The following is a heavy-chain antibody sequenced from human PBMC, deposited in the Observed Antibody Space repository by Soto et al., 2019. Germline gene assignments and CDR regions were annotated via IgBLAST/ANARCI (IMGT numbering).Heavy chain of an antibody. Sequence: QVQLVQSGAEVKKPGASVKVSCKASGYTFTSYGISWVRQAPGQGLEWMGWISAYNGNTNYAQKLQGRVTMTTDTSTSIAYMELRSLRSDDTAVYYCATEGRGPGVFYYYYGMDVWGQGTTVTVSS. CDR2: ISAYNGNT. CDR3: ATEGRGPGVFYYYYGMDV. J-gene: IGHJ6*02. CDR1: GYTFTSYG. V-gene: IGHV1-18*04. D-gene: IGHD3-10*01.